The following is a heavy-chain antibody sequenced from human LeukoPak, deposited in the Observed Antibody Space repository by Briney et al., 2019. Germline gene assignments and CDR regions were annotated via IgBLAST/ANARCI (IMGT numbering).Heavy chain of an antibody. CDR2: ISPISGTT. D-gene: IGHD2-15*01. Sequence: SVKVSCKASGGTFSGFAISWVRQAPGQGLEWMGGISPISGTTNYALRFQGRVTITADESTTTAYMELSSLRSEDTAVYYCARDRGLGYCSGGSCYAPDYWGQGTLVTVSS. J-gene: IGHJ4*02. V-gene: IGHV1-69*01. CDR3: ARDRGLGYCSGGSCYAPDY. CDR1: GGTFSGFA.